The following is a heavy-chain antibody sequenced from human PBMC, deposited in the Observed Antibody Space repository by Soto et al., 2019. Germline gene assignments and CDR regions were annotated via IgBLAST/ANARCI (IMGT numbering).Heavy chain of an antibody. Sequence: GGSLRLSCAASGFTFSSYSMNWVRQAPGKGLEWVSSISSSSSYIYYADSVKGRFTISRDNAKNSLYLQVNSLRAEDTAVYYCARSHYDSSGYYSEDAFDIWGQGTMVTVSS. CDR2: ISSSSSYI. D-gene: IGHD3-22*01. CDR1: GFTFSSYS. CDR3: ARSHYDSSGYYSEDAFDI. J-gene: IGHJ3*02. V-gene: IGHV3-21*01.